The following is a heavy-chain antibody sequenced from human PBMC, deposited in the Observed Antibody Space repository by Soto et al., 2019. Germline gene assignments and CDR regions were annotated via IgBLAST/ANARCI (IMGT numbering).Heavy chain of an antibody. CDR2: INHVGST. V-gene: IGHV4-34*01. J-gene: IGHJ5*02. Sequence: QVQLQQWGAGLLKPSETLSLTCGVYGDSFSDYYWSWIRQPPGKGLEWIGEINHVGSTKYNPSLKGRVIILVDRSKNQFSLKLSSVTAADMAVYYCARGGPRYDSRAYWFDPWGQGTLVIVSS. CDR3: ARGGPRYDSRAYWFDP. CDR1: GDSFSDYY. D-gene: IGHD3-22*01.